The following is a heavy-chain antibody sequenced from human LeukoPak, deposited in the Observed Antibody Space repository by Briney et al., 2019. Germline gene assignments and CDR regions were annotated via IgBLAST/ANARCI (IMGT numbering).Heavy chain of an antibody. CDR1: GFTFSSYA. V-gene: IGHV3-23*01. CDR2: ISGSGGST. CDR3: AKDRPYTTITIFGVVISRSFDY. J-gene: IGHJ4*02. D-gene: IGHD3-3*01. Sequence: GGSLRLSCAASGFTFSSYAMSWVRQAPGKGLEWVSAISGSGGSTYYADSVKDRFTISRDNSKNTLYLQMNSLRAEDTAVYYCAKDRPYTTITIFGVVISRSFDYWGQGTLVTVSS.